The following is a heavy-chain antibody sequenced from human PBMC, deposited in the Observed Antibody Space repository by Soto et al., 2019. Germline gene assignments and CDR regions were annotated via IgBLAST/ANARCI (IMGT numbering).Heavy chain of an antibody. J-gene: IGHJ5*02. CDR2: INPNTANT. CDR1: GYTFTSYD. D-gene: IGHD3-3*01. CDR3: ASTIFGVNWFDP. Sequence: QVQLVQSGAEVKKPGASVKVSCKASGYTFTSYDINWVRQAAGQGLEWMGWINPNTANTGYAQKFQGRVTMTRNTSISIAYMELSSLRSEDTAVYYCASTIFGVNWFDPWGQGTLVTVSS. V-gene: IGHV1-8*01.